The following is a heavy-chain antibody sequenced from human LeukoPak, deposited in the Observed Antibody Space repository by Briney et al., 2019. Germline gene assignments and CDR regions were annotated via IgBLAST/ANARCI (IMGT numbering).Heavy chain of an antibody. J-gene: IGHJ4*02. D-gene: IGHD6-19*01. CDR1: GFTFSRYW. Sequence: PGGSLRLSCAASGFTFSRYWMSWVRQVPRKGLEWVANIKQDRGEIYYVDSVKGRFTISRDNAKNALYLQMNSLRVEDTAFYYCAKDNRRHYTSGPNPDSLHWGQGALVTVSS. V-gene: IGHV3-7*03. CDR2: IKQDRGEI. CDR3: AKDNRRHYTSGPNPDSLH.